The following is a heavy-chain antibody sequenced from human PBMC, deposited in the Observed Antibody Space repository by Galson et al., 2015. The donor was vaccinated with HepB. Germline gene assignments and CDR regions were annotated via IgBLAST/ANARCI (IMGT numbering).Heavy chain of an antibody. CDR2: ISGGGGST. Sequence: SLRLSCAASGFTFSSYAMSWVRQAPGKGLEWVSGISGGGGSTYYADSVKGRLTVSRDNSKNTLYLQMNSLRAEDTAIYYCAKGTPADYWGQGTLVTVSS. V-gene: IGHV3-23*01. J-gene: IGHJ4*02. CDR3: AKGTPADY. D-gene: IGHD1/OR15-1a*01. CDR1: GFTFSSYA.